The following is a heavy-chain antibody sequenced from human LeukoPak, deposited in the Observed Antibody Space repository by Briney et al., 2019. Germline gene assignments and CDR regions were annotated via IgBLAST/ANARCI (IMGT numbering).Heavy chain of an antibody. V-gene: IGHV4-39*01. CDR1: GGSISSSTYH. CDR3: TRLVNGRPLDL. J-gene: IGHJ4*02. D-gene: IGHD2-8*01. Sequence: TSETLTLTCTVSGGSISSSTYHWGWIRQPPGKGLEWIGSFTGNTYSNPSLKSRVTISLDTSKNQFSLKLTSVTPADTAMYYCTRLVNGRPLDLSGQGVLVTVSS. CDR2: FTGNT.